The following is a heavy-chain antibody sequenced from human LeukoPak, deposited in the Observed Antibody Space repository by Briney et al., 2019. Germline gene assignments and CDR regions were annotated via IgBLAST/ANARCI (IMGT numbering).Heavy chain of an antibody. CDR3: ARGGIQYKNWFDP. CDR2: IIPILGIA. CDR1: GYTFTSYD. V-gene: IGHV1-69*04. Sequence: SVKVSCKASGYTFTSYDISWVRQAPGQGLEWMGRIIPILGIANYAQKFQGRVTITADKSTSTAYMELSSLRSEDTAVYYCARGGIQYKNWFDPWGQGTLVTVSS. J-gene: IGHJ5*02. D-gene: IGHD1-14*01.